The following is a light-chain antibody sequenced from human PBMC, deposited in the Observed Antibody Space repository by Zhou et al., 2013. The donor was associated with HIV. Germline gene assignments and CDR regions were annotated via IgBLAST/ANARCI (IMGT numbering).Light chain of an antibody. V-gene: IGKV1-5*03. CDR2: KAS. CDR1: ESIGQW. Sequence: DILLTQSPLALSVYIGDRVTITCRANESIGQWLAWYQQKPGKAPKVVIYKASTLESGVPSRFSGRGSGTDFTLTVNNLQPEDLATYYCQQYNTHSSTFGPGTEVEIK. J-gene: IGKJ1*01. CDR3: QQYNTHSST.